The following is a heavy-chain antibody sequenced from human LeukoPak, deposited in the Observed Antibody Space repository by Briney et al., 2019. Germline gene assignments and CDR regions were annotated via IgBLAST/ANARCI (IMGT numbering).Heavy chain of an antibody. Sequence: SETLSLTCSVSGGSISSYYWSWIRQPPGKGLEWIGYISYSGSTNYNPSLKSRVTISVDTSKNQFSLKLSSVTAADTAVYYCASSGEEGPLGYWGQGTLVTVSS. CDR3: ASSGEEGPLGY. CDR2: ISYSGST. CDR1: GGSISSYY. D-gene: IGHD3-10*01. J-gene: IGHJ4*02. V-gene: IGHV4-59*01.